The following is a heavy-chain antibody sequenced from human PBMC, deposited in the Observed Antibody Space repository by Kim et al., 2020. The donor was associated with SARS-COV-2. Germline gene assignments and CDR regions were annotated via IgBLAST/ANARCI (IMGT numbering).Heavy chain of an antibody. V-gene: IGHV5-51*01. CDR3: ARHRFIAVAGSHFDY. D-gene: IGHD6-19*01. Sequence: PSFKGQVTISADKSISTAYLQWSSLKASDTAMYYCARHRFIAVAGSHFDYWGQGTLVTVSS. J-gene: IGHJ4*02.